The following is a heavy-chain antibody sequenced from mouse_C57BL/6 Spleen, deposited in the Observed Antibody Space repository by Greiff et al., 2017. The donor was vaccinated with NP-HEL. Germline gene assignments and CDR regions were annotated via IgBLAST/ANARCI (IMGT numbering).Heavy chain of an antibody. CDR2: INPGSGGT. J-gene: IGHJ4*01. Sequence: VQLQESGAELVRPGTSVKVFCKASGYAFTNYLIEWVKQRPGQGLEWIGVINPGSGGTNYNEKFKGKATLTADKSSSTAYMQLSSLTSEDSADYFCARGDGYYAMDYWGQGTSVTVSS. CDR3: ARGDGYYAMDY. V-gene: IGHV1-54*01. CDR1: GYAFTNYL. D-gene: IGHD2-3*01.